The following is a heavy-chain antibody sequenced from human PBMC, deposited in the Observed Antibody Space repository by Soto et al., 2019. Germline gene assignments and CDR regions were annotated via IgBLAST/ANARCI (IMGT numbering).Heavy chain of an antibody. Sequence: EVQLVESGGGLVPPGGSVRLSCAASGFIFKMYWMNWVRQSPGKGLVWISRIYNGGTYSDYADSVRGRFTISRDNVNDTLYLQMNNLRAEDSGLYYCTRGPRPISTGTGAYWGQGTQVTVSS. CDR3: TRGPRPISTGTGAY. CDR2: IYNGGTYS. V-gene: IGHV3-74*01. D-gene: IGHD3-10*01. J-gene: IGHJ4*02. CDR1: GFIFKMYW.